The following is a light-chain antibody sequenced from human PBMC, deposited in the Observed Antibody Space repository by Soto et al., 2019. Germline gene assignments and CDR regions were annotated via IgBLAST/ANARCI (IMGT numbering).Light chain of an antibody. Sequence: DIVMTQSPDSLAVSLGERDTINCKSSQSVLYSSNNKNCLAWYQQKPGQPPKLLIYWAYTRESGVPDRFSGSGSGPDFTLTISILQAEDVAVYYCQQYYSTPFTFGPGTKVDIK. CDR1: QSVLYSSNNKNC. J-gene: IGKJ3*01. CDR2: WAY. V-gene: IGKV4-1*01. CDR3: QQYYSTPFT.